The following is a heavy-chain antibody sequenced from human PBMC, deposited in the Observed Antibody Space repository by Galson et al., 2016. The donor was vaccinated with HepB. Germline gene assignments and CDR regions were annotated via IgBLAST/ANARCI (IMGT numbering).Heavy chain of an antibody. CDR2: IYHSGST. V-gene: IGHV4-4*02. J-gene: IGHJ5*01. CDR3: ARTTGDCGGDCSWFDP. Sequence: SETLSLTCAVSGGSISNNNWWSWVRQPPGKGLEWIGEIYHSGSTNYNPSLKSRVTISMDTSKNHFSLNLNSVTAADTAVYYCARTTGDCGGDCSWFDPWGQGTLATVSS. CDR1: GGSISNNNW. D-gene: IGHD2-21*02.